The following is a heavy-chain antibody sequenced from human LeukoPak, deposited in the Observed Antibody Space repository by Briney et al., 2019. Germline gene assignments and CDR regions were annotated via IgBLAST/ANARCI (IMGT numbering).Heavy chain of an antibody. CDR1: GGSISGYY. CDR3: ARYTYSSSWYLDY. V-gene: IGHV4-59*01. CDR2: IYYSGST. D-gene: IGHD6-13*01. Sequence: PSETLSLTCTVSGGSISGYYWSWIRQPPGKGLEWIGQIYYSGSTDYSPSLKSRVTISVDTSRNQLSLKLSSVTAADTAVYYCARYTYSSSWYLDYWGQGTLVTVSS. J-gene: IGHJ4*02.